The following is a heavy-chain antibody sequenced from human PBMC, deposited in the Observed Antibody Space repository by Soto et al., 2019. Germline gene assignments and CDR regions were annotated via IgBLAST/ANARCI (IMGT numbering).Heavy chain of an antibody. CDR1: GFSLSTSGVG. Sequence: QITLKESGPPLVKPTQTLTLTCTFSGFSLSTSGVGVGWIRQPPGKALEWLAVIYWDDDKSYSPSLKSRLTITKDTSKTQVVLTMTNMDPVDTATDYCGHSDSSGYGNWFDPWGQGTQVTVSS. J-gene: IGHJ5*02. CDR2: IYWDDDK. D-gene: IGHD3-22*01. V-gene: IGHV2-5*02. CDR3: GHSDSSGYGNWFDP.